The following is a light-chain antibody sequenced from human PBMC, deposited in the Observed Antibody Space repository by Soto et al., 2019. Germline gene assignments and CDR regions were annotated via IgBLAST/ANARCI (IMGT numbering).Light chain of an antibody. Sequence: EIVMTQSPVTLSVSPGERATLSCRASQSVSTNLAWYQQKPGQAPRLLIHSASTRATDIPARFSGSGAGTEFTLTISSLQSEDFAVYYCQQYNNWPYTCGQGTKLEIK. V-gene: IGKV3-15*01. CDR3: QQYNNWPYT. CDR2: SAS. CDR1: QSVSTN. J-gene: IGKJ2*01.